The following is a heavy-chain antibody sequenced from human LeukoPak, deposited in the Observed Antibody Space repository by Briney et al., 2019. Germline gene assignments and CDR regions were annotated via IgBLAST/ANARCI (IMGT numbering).Heavy chain of an antibody. CDR1: GGSISSYY. V-gene: IGHV4-59*01. CDR2: IYYSGST. CDR3: ARQSGDSDY. Sequence: SETLSLTCTVSGGSISSYYWSWIRQPPGKGLEWIGYIYYSGSTNYNPSLKSRVTISVDTSKNQFSLKLSSVTAADTAVYYCARQSGDSDYWGQGTLVTVSS. J-gene: IGHJ4*02. D-gene: IGHD2-15*01.